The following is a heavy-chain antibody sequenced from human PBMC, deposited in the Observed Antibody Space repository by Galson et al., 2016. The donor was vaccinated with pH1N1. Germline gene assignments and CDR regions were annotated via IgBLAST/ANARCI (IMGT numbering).Heavy chain of an antibody. D-gene: IGHD1-14*01. Sequence: SLRLSCAASGLRFNAHVMSWVRQAPGKGLEWVANIKYDGSEKYYVDSVKDRFTISRDNAQNSLYLQMNSLRAEDTAVYYCAYRNSLDSWGQGTLVTVSS. J-gene: IGHJ4*02. CDR3: AYRNSLDS. V-gene: IGHV3-7*01. CDR1: GLRFNAHV. CDR2: IKYDGSEK.